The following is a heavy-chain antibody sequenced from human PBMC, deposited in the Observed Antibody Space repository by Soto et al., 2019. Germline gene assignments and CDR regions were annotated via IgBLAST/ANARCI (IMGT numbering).Heavy chain of an antibody. CDR1: GGTFSSYA. CDR3: AIISPDYYYYYGMDV. V-gene: IGHV1-69*13. CDR2: IIPIFGTA. Sequence: SVKVSCKASGGTFSSYAISWVRQAPGQGLEWMGGIIPIFGTANYAQKFQGRVTITADESTSTAYMELSSLRSEDTAVYYCAIISPDYYYYYGMDVWGQGTTVTVSS. J-gene: IGHJ6*02.